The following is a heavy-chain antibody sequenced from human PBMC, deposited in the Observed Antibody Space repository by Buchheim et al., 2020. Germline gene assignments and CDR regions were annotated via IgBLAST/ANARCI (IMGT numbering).Heavy chain of an antibody. CDR2: TYYRGII. V-gene: IGHV4-61*01. CDR3: AKRDTFNSGWFDP. D-gene: IGHD3-10*01. CDR1: GVSVTISTAY. Sequence: QVQLQESGPGLVKPSETLSLTCAVSGVSVTISTAYWSWIRQPPGKELEWIGFTYYRGIITSNPSLQSRVSISIDPSKNQFTLNLTSVTAADTALYYCAKRDTFNSGWFDPWGPGTL. J-gene: IGHJ5*02.